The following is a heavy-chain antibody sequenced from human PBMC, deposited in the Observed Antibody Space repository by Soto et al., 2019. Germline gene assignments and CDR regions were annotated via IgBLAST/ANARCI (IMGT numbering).Heavy chain of an antibody. Sequence: PGESLKISCKGSGSSVTTHWIGWVRQMSGKGLEWVGIVYPGGSDIRYSPSFQGQVTISADKSISTAYLQWTSLKASDTGIDYCAQAPACGSSWFRGFDYWGQGTRVTASS. V-gene: IGHV5-51*01. D-gene: IGHD6-19*01. CDR3: AQAPACGSSWFRGFDY. CDR1: GSSVTTHW. J-gene: IGHJ4*02. CDR2: VYPGGSDI.